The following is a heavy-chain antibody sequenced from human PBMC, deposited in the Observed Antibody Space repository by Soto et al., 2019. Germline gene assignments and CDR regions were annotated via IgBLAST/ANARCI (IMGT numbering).Heavy chain of an antibody. D-gene: IGHD3-16*01. Sequence: QVQLQQWGAGLLKPSETLSLTCAVYGGSFSDYFWTWIRQSPWKGLEWIGEINRSGSSNYNPSLKSLVTILVDTSKNQFSLKLRSVTVDDTAVYYCTRKTGGGNFDSWGQGTLVTASS. CDR1: GGSFSDYF. CDR3: TRKTGGGNFDS. J-gene: IGHJ4*02. CDR2: INRSGSS. V-gene: IGHV4-34*01.